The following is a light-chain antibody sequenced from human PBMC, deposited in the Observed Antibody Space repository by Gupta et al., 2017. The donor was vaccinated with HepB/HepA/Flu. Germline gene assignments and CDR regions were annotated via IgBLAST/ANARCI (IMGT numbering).Light chain of an antibody. Sequence: DIQMTQSPSSLSASIGDRVTITCRASQYISSYLNWYQQKPGKAPKLLIYAESSWQTGVPSRFSGSGSGTEFTLTINNRQPEDFAAYYCQQNYNSPLCTFGQGTILEIK. CDR1: QYISSY. V-gene: IGKV1-39*01. CDR3: QQNYNSPLCT. CDR2: AES. J-gene: IGKJ2*02.